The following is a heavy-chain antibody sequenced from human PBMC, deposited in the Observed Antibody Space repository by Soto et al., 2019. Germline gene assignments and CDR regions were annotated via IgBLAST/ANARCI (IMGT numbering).Heavy chain of an antibody. V-gene: IGHV5-51*01. D-gene: IGHD2-2*01. Sequence: LKISCKGSGYSFTSYWIGWVRQMPGKGLEWMGIIYPGDSDTRYSPSFQGQVTISADKSISTAYLQWSSLKASDTAMYYCARQRSRDIVVVPAASDAFDIWGQGTMVTVSS. J-gene: IGHJ3*02. CDR1: GYSFTSYW. CDR3: ARQRSRDIVVVPAASDAFDI. CDR2: IYPGDSDT.